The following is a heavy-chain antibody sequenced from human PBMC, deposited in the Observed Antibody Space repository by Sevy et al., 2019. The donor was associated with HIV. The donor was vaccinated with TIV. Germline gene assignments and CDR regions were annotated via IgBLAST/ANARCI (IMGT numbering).Heavy chain of an antibody. Sequence: GGSLRLSCAASGFTFSNYNINWVRQSPGKGLEWVSFISTSSGYIYYADSVKGPFTISRDNAKNSLYLQMNSLRAEDTAVYYCARDKTILEGRYGMDVWGQGTTVTVSS. D-gene: IGHD3-3*01. CDR3: ARDKTILEGRYGMDV. J-gene: IGHJ6*02. CDR2: ISTSSGYI. CDR1: GFTFSNYN. V-gene: IGHV3-21*06.